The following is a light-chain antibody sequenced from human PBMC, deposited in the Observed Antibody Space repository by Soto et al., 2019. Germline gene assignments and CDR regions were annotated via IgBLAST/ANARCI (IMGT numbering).Light chain of an antibody. V-gene: IGKV3-11*01. CDR1: QSVSNY. CDR3: HQRSNWPLLT. J-gene: IGKJ4*01. Sequence: EIVLTQSPATLSLSPGERATLSCRASQSVSNYLAWYQQKPGQAPRLLIYDASNTATGIPARFSGSGSGTDFTLTISSLEPEDFAVYYCHQRSNWPLLTFGGGTKVEIK. CDR2: DAS.